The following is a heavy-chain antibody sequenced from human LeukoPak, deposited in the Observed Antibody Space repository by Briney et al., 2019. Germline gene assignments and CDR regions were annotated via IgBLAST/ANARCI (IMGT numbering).Heavy chain of an antibody. Sequence: SQTLSLTCTVSGGSISSGDFYWSWVRQPPGKGLEWIGYIYYSGSTYYNPSLKSRVIISVDTSKNQLSLNLSSVTAADTAVYYCARAQIYLGSENDAFDIWGQGTMVTVSS. D-gene: IGHD3-10*01. J-gene: IGHJ3*02. V-gene: IGHV4-30-4*01. CDR3: ARAQIYLGSENDAFDI. CDR2: IYYSGST. CDR1: GGSISSGDFY.